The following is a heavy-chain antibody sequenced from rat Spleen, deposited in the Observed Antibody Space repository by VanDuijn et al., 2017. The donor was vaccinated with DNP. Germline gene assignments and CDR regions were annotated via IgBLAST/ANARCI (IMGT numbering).Heavy chain of an antibody. V-gene: IGHV5-7*01. CDR3: ARHAYPGHSYFDY. CDR2: LGYAGSNT. CDR1: GFTFSYYG. J-gene: IGHJ2*01. Sequence: EVQLVESGGGLVQPGRSLKLSCTASGFTFSYYGMAWVRQTPTKGLEWVATLGYAGSNTYYRDSVKGRFTISRDHARNTLFLQVDSLRSEDTATYYCARHAYPGHSYFDYWGQGVMVTVSS. D-gene: IGHD1-4*01.